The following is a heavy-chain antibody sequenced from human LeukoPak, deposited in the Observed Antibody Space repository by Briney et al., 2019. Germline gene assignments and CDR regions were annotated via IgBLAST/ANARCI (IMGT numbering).Heavy chain of an antibody. J-gene: IGHJ6*02. CDR1: GFTFSSYG. D-gene: IGHD6-19*01. CDR2: ISYDRSDR. CDR3: AKVRRAVPVLYGVDV. Sequence: QSGGSLRLSCAASGFTFSSYGMHWVRQAPGKGLEWVAVISYDRSDRYYADSVKGRFTISRDNSKNTLFLQMNSLRAEDTAVYYCAKVRRAVPVLYGVDVWGQGTPVTVSS. V-gene: IGHV3-30*18.